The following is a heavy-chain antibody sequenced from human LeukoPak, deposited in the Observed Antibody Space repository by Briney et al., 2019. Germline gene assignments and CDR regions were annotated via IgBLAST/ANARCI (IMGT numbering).Heavy chain of an antibody. J-gene: IGHJ4*02. CDR3: ARGLAYCSGGSCSIPFLDY. Sequence: GRSLRLSCAASGFTFSSYAMHWVRQAPGKGLEWVAVISYDGSNKYYADSVKGRFTISRDSSKNTLYLQMNSLRAEDTAVYYCARGLAYCSGGSCSIPFLDYWGQGTLVTVSS. CDR2: ISYDGSNK. V-gene: IGHV3-30-3*01. D-gene: IGHD2-15*01. CDR1: GFTFSSYA.